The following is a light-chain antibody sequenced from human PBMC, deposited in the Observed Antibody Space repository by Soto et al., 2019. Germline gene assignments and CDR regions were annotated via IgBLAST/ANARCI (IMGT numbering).Light chain of an antibody. CDR2: SAS. V-gene: IGKV1-9*01. Sequence: DIQLTQSPSFMAASVGDRVTIACRASQGIRRFLVRYQQKPGKAPKVLIYSASTFQSGVPSRFSGSGSGTEFSLTISSLQPEDYATYYCQQHNSFPLSFGQGTKLEIK. J-gene: IGKJ2*01. CDR3: QQHNSFPLS. CDR1: QGIRRF.